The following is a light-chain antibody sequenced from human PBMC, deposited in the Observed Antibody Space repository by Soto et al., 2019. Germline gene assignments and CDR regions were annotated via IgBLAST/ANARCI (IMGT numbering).Light chain of an antibody. Sequence: EIVFTQSPATLSSSTGERATLSCRASQTVSNKLAWYQHKPGQAPRLLIYDTSNRATGIPARFSGSGSGTDFTLTISSLEPEDFAVYYCHQRKSWPRTFGQGTKVDIK. CDR3: HQRKSWPRT. V-gene: IGKV3-11*01. CDR1: QTVSNK. CDR2: DTS. J-gene: IGKJ1*01.